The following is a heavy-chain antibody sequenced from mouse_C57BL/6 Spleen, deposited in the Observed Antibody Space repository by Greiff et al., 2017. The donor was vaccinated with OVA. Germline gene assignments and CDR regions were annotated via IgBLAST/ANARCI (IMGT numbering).Heavy chain of an antibody. CDR3: ARSKVTTRWYFDV. V-gene: IGHV14-2*01. D-gene: IGHD2-13*01. CDR2: IDPEDGET. Sequence: EVKVEESGAELVKPGASVKLSCTASGFNIKDYYMHWVKQRTEQGLEWIGRIDPEDGETKYAPKFQGKATITADTSSNTAYLQLSSLTSEDTAVYYCARSKVTTRWYFDVWGTGTTVTVSS. J-gene: IGHJ1*03. CDR1: GFNIKDYY.